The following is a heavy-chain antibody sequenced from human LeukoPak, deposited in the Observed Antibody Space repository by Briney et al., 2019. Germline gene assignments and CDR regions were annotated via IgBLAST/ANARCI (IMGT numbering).Heavy chain of an antibody. Sequence: PSETLSLTCTVSGGSISSSSYYWGWIRQPPGKGLEWIGSIFYSGSSYYNPSLKSRVTISVDTSKNQFSLKLSSVTAADTAVYYCARGRGDYGGNEAGGNFDYWGQGTLVTVSS. CDR3: ARGRGDYGGNEAGGNFDY. D-gene: IGHD4-23*01. CDR1: GGSISSSSYY. CDR2: IFYSGSS. J-gene: IGHJ4*02. V-gene: IGHV4-39*01.